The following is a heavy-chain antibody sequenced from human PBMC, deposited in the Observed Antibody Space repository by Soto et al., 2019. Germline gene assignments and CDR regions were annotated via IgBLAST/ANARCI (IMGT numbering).Heavy chain of an antibody. Sequence: SVKVSCKASGDTFSTFAISWVRQAPGQGLEWMGGIIPIFGTPDYAQHFPGRVTISADESTKTAYLELSSLRPEDTAVYYCARSPGITGTRASQYAMDVWGQGTTVTV. CDR1: GDTFSTFA. CDR3: ARSPGITGTRASQYAMDV. D-gene: IGHD1-20*01. V-gene: IGHV1-69*13. J-gene: IGHJ6*02. CDR2: IIPIFGTP.